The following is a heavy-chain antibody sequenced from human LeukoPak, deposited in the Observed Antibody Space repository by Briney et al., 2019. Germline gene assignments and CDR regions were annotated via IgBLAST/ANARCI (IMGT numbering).Heavy chain of an antibody. CDR2: TYYRSKWYF. V-gene: IGHV6-1*01. J-gene: IGHJ4*02. Sequence: SQTLSLTCAISGNSVSDNTATWMWIRQSPSRGLEWLGRTYYRSKWYFDYAVSVKSRITINPDTSKNQFSLQLNSVTPEDTAVYYCARVTRGLGSGWYPDYWGQGTLVTVSS. CDR3: ARVTRGLGSGWYPDY. CDR1: GNSVSDNTAT. D-gene: IGHD6-19*01.